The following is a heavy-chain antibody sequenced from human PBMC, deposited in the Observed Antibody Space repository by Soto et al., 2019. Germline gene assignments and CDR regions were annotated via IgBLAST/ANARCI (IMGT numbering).Heavy chain of an antibody. CDR1: GGSITSYY. D-gene: IGHD3-10*01. V-gene: IGHV4-59*08. J-gene: IGHJ4*02. Sequence: SETLSLTCTVSGGSITSYYWSWIRQPPGKGLEWIGYIYYSGNTNYNPSLKSRVTISVDTSKNQFSLKLSSVTAADTAVYYCANYKASGSDEFDYWGQGNLVTVSS. CDR3: ANYKASGSDEFDY. CDR2: IYYSGNT.